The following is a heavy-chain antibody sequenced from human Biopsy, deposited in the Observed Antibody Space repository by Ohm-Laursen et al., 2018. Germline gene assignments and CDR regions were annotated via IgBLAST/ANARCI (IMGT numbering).Heavy chain of an antibody. CDR3: ARADMVTTIVDY. CDR2: IYHTGIT. V-gene: IGHV4-31*03. CDR1: GDSISSGGNY. Sequence: LSLTCTVSGDSISSGGNYWSWIRQFPGKGLEWIAYIYHTGITYYNPSLKSRPSIAIDTSKNQFSVSLRSVTAADTAVYYCARADMVTTIVDYWGQGTLVTVSS. J-gene: IGHJ4*02. D-gene: IGHD5-12*01.